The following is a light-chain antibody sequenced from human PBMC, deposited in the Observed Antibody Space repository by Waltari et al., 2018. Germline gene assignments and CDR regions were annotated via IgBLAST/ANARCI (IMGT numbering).Light chain of an antibody. CDR2: DVS. V-gene: IGLV2-14*03. CDR1: SSDVGGYNY. Sequence: QSALTQPASVSGSPGQSITISCTATSSDVGGYNYVSWYQQYPGKAPKLVIYDVSNRPSGASNRFSGSKSGNTASLIISGLQAEDEADYYCSSYTSSSLYVFGTGTKVTVL. CDR3: SSYTSSSLYV. J-gene: IGLJ1*01.